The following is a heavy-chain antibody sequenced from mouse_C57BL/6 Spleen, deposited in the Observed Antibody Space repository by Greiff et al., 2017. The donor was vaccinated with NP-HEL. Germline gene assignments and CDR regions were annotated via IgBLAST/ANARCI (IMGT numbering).Heavy chain of an antibody. CDR1: GYAFTNYL. CDR2: INPGSGGT. D-gene: IGHD2-3*01. V-gene: IGHV1-54*01. CDR3: ARRDDGYSAWFAY. J-gene: IGHJ3*01. Sequence: QVQLKQSGAELVRPGTSVKVSCKASGYAFTNYLIEWVKQRPGQGLEWIGVINPGSGGTNYNEKFKGKATLTADKSSSTAYMQLSSLTSEDSAVYFCARRDDGYSAWFAYWGQGTLVTVSA.